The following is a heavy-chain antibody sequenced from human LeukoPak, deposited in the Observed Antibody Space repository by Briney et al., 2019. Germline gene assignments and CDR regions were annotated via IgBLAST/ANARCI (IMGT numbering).Heavy chain of an antibody. CDR3: ARDVYHYFYMDV. CDR1: GGSISSYY. J-gene: IGHJ6*03. Sequence: PSETLSLTCTVSGGSISSYYRSWIRQPPGKGLEWIGYIYYSGNTYINPSLKSRVSMSLDTSKNQFFLNLTSVTAADTAVYYCARDVYHYFYMDVWGKGTTVTVSS. V-gene: IGHV4-59*12. CDR2: IYYSGNT.